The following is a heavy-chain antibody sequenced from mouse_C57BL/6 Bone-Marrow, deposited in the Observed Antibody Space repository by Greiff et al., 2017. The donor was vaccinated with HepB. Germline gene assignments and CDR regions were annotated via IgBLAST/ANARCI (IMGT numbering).Heavy chain of an antibody. Sequence: VQLQQSGPELVKPGDSVKISCKASGYSFTGYFMNWVMQSHGKSLEWIGRINPYNGDTFYNQKFKGKATLPVDKSSSTAPMELRSLTSEDSAVYYCARLLLRDYYAMDYWGQGTSVTVSS. J-gene: IGHJ4*01. CDR2: INPYNGDT. CDR1: GYSFTGYF. V-gene: IGHV1-20*01. D-gene: IGHD1-1*01. CDR3: ARLLLRDYYAMDY.